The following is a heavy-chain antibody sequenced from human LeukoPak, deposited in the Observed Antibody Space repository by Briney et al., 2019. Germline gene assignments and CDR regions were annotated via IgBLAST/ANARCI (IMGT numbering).Heavy chain of an antibody. D-gene: IGHD6-19*01. CDR3: ARHSGWFDAFDI. Sequence: KASETLSLTCAVCGGSFSGYYWSWIRQPPGKGLEWIGEINHSGSTNYNPSLKSRVTISVDTSKNQFSLKLSSVTAADTAVYYCARHSGWFDAFDIWGQGTMVTVSS. V-gene: IGHV4-34*01. J-gene: IGHJ3*02. CDR1: GGSFSGYY. CDR2: INHSGST.